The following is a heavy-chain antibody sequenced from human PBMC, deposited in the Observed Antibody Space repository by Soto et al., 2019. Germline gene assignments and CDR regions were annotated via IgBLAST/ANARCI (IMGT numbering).Heavy chain of an antibody. CDR2: ISAYNGNT. V-gene: IGHV1-18*01. J-gene: IGHJ4*02. CDR1: GYTFTSYG. CDR3: ARDLGGSYYAQVDY. Sequence: QVQLVQSGAEVKKPGASVKVSCKASGYTFTSYGISWVRQAPGQGLEWMGWISAYNGNTKYAQKLQGGVTTTTDTSTSTAYMELRIRRSEDTAVQYCARDLGGSYYAQVDYWGEGALVTVSS. D-gene: IGHD1-26*01.